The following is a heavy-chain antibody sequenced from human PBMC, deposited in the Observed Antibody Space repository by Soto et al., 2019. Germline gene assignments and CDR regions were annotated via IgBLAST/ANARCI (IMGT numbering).Heavy chain of an antibody. CDR1: GGSISSYY. Sequence: QVQLQESGPGLVKPSETLSLTCTVSGGSISSYYWSWIRQPPGKGLEWIGYIYYSGSTNDSPSLTSRATIAVDTSKNQFSLTLSSVTAADTDVYYCARTRWGAFWGQGTLVTVSS. D-gene: IGHD2-2*01. CDR2: IYYSGST. CDR3: ARTRWGAF. V-gene: IGHV4-59*01. J-gene: IGHJ4*02.